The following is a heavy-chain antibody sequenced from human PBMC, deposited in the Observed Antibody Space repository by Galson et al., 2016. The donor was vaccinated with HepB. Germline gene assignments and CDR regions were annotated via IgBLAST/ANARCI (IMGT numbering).Heavy chain of an antibody. CDR1: GGTFSNYR. J-gene: IGHJ4*02. CDR2: IIPVSRTA. V-gene: IGHV1-69*13. D-gene: IGHD1-14*01. Sequence: SVKVSCKASGGTFSNYRIDWVRQAPGQGLEWMGGIIPVSRTANYAQKFQVRVTITADESTSSSYMEVSSLKSEDTAVYYCARGGPSNQALLFPEPLRTWGQGTLVPVSS. CDR3: ARGGPSNQALLFPEPLRT.